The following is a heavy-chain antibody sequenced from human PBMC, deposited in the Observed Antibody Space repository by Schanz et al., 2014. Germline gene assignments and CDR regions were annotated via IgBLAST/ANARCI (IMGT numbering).Heavy chain of an antibody. CDR3: ARAQGVIRLYYGVDV. V-gene: IGHV3-66*02. Sequence: EVQLVESGGGLVKPVESLRLSCAASGFIFSAYTMSWIRQAPGKGLEWVSTIYSSGSTYYADSVRGRFTISRDNSMNTVYLQMNSLRSDDAAVYYCARAQGVIRLYYGVDVWGQGTTVTVSS. CDR1: GFIFSAYT. J-gene: IGHJ6*02. D-gene: IGHD3-10*01. CDR2: IYSSGST.